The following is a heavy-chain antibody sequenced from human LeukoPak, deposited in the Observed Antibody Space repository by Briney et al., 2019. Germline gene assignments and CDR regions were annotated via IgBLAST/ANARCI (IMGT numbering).Heavy chain of an antibody. D-gene: IGHD2-15*01. V-gene: IGHV3-23*01. CDR2: ITSGFTP. CDR3: AKDYSDSRVADVFFEY. Sequence: GGSLSLSCAASGLTFSDYAMSWFRQPPGKGLEWISGITSGFTPHYADSVKGRFTISRDNSKNTFHLQLNSLRAEDTAVYYCAKDYSDSRVADVFFEYWGQGTLVTVSS. J-gene: IGHJ4*02. CDR1: GLTFSDYA.